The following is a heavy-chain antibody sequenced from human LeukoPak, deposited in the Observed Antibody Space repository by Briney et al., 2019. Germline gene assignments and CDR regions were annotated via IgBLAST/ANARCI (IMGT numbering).Heavy chain of an antibody. CDR1: GGSISTYY. CDR2: MYYSGST. D-gene: IGHD4-17*01. J-gene: IGHJ4*02. CDR3: ARTPATTWTNHFDY. V-gene: IGHV4-59*01. Sequence: SETLSLACTVSGGSISTYYWNWIRQSPGKGLEWIGYMYYSGSTNYNPSLKSRVTISVDTSKNESSLKLSSVTAADAAVYYCARTPATTWTNHFDYWGQGTLVTVPS.